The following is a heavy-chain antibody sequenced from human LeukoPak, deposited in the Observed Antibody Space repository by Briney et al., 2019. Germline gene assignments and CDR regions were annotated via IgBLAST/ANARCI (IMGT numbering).Heavy chain of an antibody. Sequence: GESLKISCKGSGYSFTSYWIGWVRQMPGKGLEWMGIIYPGGSDTRYSPSFQGQVTISADKSISTAYLQWSSLKASDTAMYYCARHGASEYQLQGSWFDPWGQGTLVTVSS. D-gene: IGHD2-2*01. V-gene: IGHV5-51*01. J-gene: IGHJ5*02. CDR1: GYSFTSYW. CDR2: IYPGGSDT. CDR3: ARHGASEYQLQGSWFDP.